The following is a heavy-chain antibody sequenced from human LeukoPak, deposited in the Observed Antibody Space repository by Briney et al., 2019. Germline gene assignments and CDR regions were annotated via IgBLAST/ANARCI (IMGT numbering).Heavy chain of an antibody. V-gene: IGHV3-53*01. CDR2: IYSGGST. Sequence: GGSLRLSCAASGFTVSSNYMSWVRPAPGKGLEWVSVIYSGGSTYYADSVKGRFTISRDNSKNTLYLQMNSLRAEDTAVYYCARGVYGSGSNNWFDPWGQGTLVTVSS. CDR1: GFTVSSNY. J-gene: IGHJ5*02. CDR3: ARGVYGSGSNNWFDP. D-gene: IGHD3-10*01.